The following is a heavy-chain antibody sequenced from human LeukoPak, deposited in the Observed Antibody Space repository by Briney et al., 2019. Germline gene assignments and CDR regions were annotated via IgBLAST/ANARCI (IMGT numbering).Heavy chain of an antibody. V-gene: IGHV3-21*01. D-gene: IGHD5-12*01. CDR1: GFTFSRNS. Sequence: GGSLRLSCAASGFTFSRNSMNWVRQAPGKGLEWVSSISTSSSYIHYADSVKGRFTISRDNAKKSLYLQMKSLRAEDTAVYYCAKGGGYEAQYYYYYLDVWGKGTTVTISS. CDR2: ISTSSSYI. CDR3: AKGGGYEAQYYYYYLDV. J-gene: IGHJ6*03.